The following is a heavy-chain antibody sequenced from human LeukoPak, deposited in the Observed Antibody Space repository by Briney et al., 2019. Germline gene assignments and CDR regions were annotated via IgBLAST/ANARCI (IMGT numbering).Heavy chain of an antibody. D-gene: IGHD3-3*01. J-gene: IGHJ5*02. CDR3: ARGIAFWSGPKNWFDP. CDR1: GGSISSGGYY. V-gene: IGHV4-31*03. Sequence: PSQTLSLTCTVSGGSISSGGYYWSWIHQHPGKGLEWIGYIYYSGSTYYNPSLKSRVTISVDTSKNQFSLKLSSVTAADTAVYYCARGIAFWSGPKNWFDPWGQGTLVTVSS. CDR2: IYYSGST.